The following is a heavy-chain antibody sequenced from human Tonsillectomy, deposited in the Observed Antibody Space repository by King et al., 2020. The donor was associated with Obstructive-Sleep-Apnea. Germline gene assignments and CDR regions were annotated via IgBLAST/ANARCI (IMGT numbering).Heavy chain of an antibody. CDR3: AKGAYSSGWYLDY. J-gene: IGHJ4*02. V-gene: IGHV3-30*18. D-gene: IGHD6-19*01. Sequence: VQLVESGGGVVQPGRSLRLSCAASEFTFSSCGMHWVRQAPGQGLEWVAFISYDESNKYYADSVKGRFTISRDNPKNTLYLQMNSLRPEDTAVYYCAKGAYSSGWYLDYWGQGTLVAVSS. CDR1: EFTFSSCG. CDR2: ISYDESNK.